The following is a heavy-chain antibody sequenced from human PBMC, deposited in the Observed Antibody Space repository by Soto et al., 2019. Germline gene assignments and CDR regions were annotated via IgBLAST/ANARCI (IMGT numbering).Heavy chain of an antibody. D-gene: IGHD6-13*01. J-gene: IGHJ5*02. V-gene: IGHV3-33*01. CDR2: IWYDGSNK. Sequence: QVQLVESGGGVVQPGRSLRLSCAASGFTFSSYGMHWVRQAPGKGLEWVAVIWYDGSNKYYADSVKGRFTISRENSKNTLYLQMSSLRAAERAVYYCARVLGTWFDPWGQGTLVTVS. CDR3: ARVLGTWFDP. CDR1: GFTFSSYG.